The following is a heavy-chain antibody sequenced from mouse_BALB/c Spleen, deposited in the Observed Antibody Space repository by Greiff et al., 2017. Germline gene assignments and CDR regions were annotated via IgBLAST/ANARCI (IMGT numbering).Heavy chain of an antibody. D-gene: IGHD2-3*01. Sequence: EVKVEESGGDLVQPGGSMKLSCVASGFTFSNYWMNWVRQSPEKGLEWVAEIRLKSNNYATHYAESVKGRFTISRDDSKSSVYLHMNNLRAEATGLYYCTRPPPRGYYAEDYAMDYWGQGTSVTVSS. CDR2: IRLKSNNYAT. J-gene: IGHJ4*01. V-gene: IGHV6-6*02. CDR3: TRPPPRGYYAEDYAMDY. CDR1: GFTFSNYW.